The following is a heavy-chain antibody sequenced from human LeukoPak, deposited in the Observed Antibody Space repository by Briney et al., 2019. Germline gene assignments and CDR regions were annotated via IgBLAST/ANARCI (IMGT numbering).Heavy chain of an antibody. CDR2: ISSSTI. Sequence: GGSLRLSCAASGFTFSSYSMNWVRQAPGKGLEWVSYISSSTIYYADSVKGRFTISRDNAKNSLFLQMNSLRAEDTAIYYCTTDTWYSAGHWGQGTLVTVSS. D-gene: IGHD2-15*01. CDR1: GFTFSSYS. CDR3: TTDTWYSAGH. J-gene: IGHJ4*02. V-gene: IGHV3-48*04.